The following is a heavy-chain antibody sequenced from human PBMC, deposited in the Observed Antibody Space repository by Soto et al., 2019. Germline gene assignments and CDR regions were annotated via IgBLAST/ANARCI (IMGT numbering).Heavy chain of an antibody. V-gene: IGHV1-18*01. J-gene: IGHJ2*01. CDR3: ASFFLTEDAIRATVPVSGFLLKSSSDL. Sequence: GQGLEWMGWISAYNGDTNYAQKLQGRVTMTTDTSTSTAYMELRSLRSDDTAVYYCASFFLTEDAIRATVPVSGFLLKSSSDL. D-gene: IGHD1-26*01. CDR2: ISAYNGDT.